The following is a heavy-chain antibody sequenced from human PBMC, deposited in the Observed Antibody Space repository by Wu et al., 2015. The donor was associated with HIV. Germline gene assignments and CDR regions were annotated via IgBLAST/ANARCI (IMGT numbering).Heavy chain of an antibody. Sequence: QVQLVQSGAEVKKPGSSVRVSCETSGGTLTKFAVSWVRQAPGRGLEWVGGITPIFGTATYAQKFKGRISITTDESTRTSYMDLNSLKTDDTAVYYCARDLTYYYDSSGYYLITWGQGTLVTVS. D-gene: IGHD3-22*01. J-gene: IGHJ4*02. V-gene: IGHV1-69*05. CDR1: GGTLTKFA. CDR2: ITPIFGTA. CDR3: ARDLTYYYDSSGYYLIT.